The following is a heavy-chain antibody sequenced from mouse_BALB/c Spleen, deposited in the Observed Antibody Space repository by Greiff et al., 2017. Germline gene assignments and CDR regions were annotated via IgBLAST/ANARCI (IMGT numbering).Heavy chain of an antibody. J-gene: IGHJ3*01. V-gene: IGHV2-9*02. CDR3: AREGGLRRAWFAY. D-gene: IGHD2-4*01. CDR1: GFSLTSYG. Sequence: VMLVESGPGLVAPSQSLSITCTVSGFSLTSYGVHWVRQPPGKGLEWLGVIWAGGSTNYNSALMSRLSISKDNSKSQVFLKMNSLQTDDTAMYYCAREGGLRRAWFAYWGQGTLVTVSA. CDR2: IWAGGST.